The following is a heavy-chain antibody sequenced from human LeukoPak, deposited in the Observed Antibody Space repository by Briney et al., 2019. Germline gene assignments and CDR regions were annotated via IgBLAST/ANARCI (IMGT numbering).Heavy chain of an antibody. J-gene: IGHJ4*02. V-gene: IGHV3-43*02. D-gene: IGHD6-19*01. CDR2: ISGDGGST. CDR1: GFMFHDYA. CDR3: ARESESSGWYDY. Sequence: GGSLRLSCAGPGFMFHDYAIHWVRQAPGKGLEWVSLISGDGGSTFYADSVKGRFTISRDNSKNSLYLQMNSLRSDDTALYYCARESESSGWYDYWGQGTLVTVSS.